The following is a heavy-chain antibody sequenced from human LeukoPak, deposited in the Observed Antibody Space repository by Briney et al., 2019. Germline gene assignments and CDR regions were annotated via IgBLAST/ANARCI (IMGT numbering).Heavy chain of an antibody. CDR2: IYYSGST. J-gene: IGHJ4*02. Sequence: SETLSLTCTVSGGSISSYYWSWIRQPPGKGLEWIGYIYYSGSTNYNPSLKSQVTISVDTSKNQFALKLSSVTAADTAVYYCARGTQSVEWLRKRSASFDYWGQGTLVTVSS. D-gene: IGHD5-12*01. CDR1: GGSISSYY. V-gene: IGHV4-59*01. CDR3: ARGTQSVEWLRKRSASFDY.